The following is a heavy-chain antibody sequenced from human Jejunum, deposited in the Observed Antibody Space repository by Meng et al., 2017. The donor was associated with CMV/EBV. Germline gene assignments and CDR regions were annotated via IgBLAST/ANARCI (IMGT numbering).Heavy chain of an antibody. V-gene: IGHV3-23*03. CDR1: GITFSSYA. CDR2: IYSDGGTT. Sequence: SGITFSSYAMTWVRQAPGKGLEWVAVIYSDGGTTDYADSVKGRFTISRDNSKNTLYLQMNSLRAEDTAVYYCAREEGYTRPHYFDYWGQGTLVTVSS. J-gene: IGHJ4*02. CDR3: AREEGYTRPHYFDY. D-gene: IGHD6-13*01.